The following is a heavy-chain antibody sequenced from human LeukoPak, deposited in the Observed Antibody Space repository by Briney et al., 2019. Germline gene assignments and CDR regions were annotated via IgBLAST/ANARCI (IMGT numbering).Heavy chain of an antibody. CDR3: ARGLRRATNAFDI. Sequence: GGSLRLSCAVSGFTFSDHYMSWIRQAPGKGLEWVSYISGSSSGIYSADSVRGRFTISRDNAKNSLYLQMKSLSAEDTAVYYCARGLRRATNAFDIWGQGTMVTVSS. CDR2: ISGSSSGI. J-gene: IGHJ3*02. D-gene: IGHD1-26*01. CDR1: GFTFSDHY. V-gene: IGHV3-11*01.